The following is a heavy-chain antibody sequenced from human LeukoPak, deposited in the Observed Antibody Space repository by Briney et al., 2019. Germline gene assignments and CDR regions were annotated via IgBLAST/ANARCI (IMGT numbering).Heavy chain of an antibody. D-gene: IGHD6-19*01. J-gene: IGHJ4*02. V-gene: IGHV3-21*01. CDR1: GFIFTSYT. Sequence: PGGSLRLPCAASGFIFTSYTMSWVRQAPGKGLEWVSSISGSSSYIYYADSVKGRFTISRDNAKNSLYLQMNTLRAEDTAVYYCASDPYTSGEVDYWGQGTLVTVSS. CDR3: ASDPYTSGEVDY. CDR2: ISGSSSYI.